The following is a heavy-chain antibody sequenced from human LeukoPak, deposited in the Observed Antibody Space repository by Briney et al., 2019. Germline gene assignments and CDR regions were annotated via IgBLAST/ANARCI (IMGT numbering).Heavy chain of an antibody. Sequence: GGSLRLSCAASGFTFNSYAMSWVRQAPGKGLEWVSDINDSGGSTYYADSVKGRFTISRDNSKNTLYLQMNSLRAEDTAVYYCAKKTIVGATVDAFDIWGQGTMVIVSS. CDR3: AKKTIVGATVDAFDI. CDR2: INDSGGST. J-gene: IGHJ3*02. D-gene: IGHD1-26*01. V-gene: IGHV3-23*01. CDR1: GFTFNSYA.